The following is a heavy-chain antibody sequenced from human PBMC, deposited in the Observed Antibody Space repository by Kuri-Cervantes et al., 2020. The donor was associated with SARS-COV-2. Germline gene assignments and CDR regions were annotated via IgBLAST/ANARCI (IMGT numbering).Heavy chain of an antibody. CDR2: IYYSGST. Sequence: SETLSLTCTVSGGSISSCYWSWIRQPPGKGLEWIGYIYYSGSTNYNPSLKSRVTISVDTSKNQFSLKLSSVIAADTAVYYCARLPTVPTPHYYYYYMDVWGKGTTVTVSS. V-gene: IGHV4-59*01. CDR3: ARLPTVPTPHYYYYYMDV. D-gene: IGHD4-11*01. CDR1: GGSISSCY. J-gene: IGHJ6*03.